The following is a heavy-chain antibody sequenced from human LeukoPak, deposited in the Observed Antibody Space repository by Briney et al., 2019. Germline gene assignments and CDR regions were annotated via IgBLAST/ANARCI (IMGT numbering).Heavy chain of an antibody. D-gene: IGHD2-15*01. J-gene: IGHJ6*02. CDR3: AKDRGYCSGGSCQYYYYVMDV. V-gene: IGHV3-30*18. Sequence: GGSLRLSCAASGFTFSSYGMHWVRQAPGKGPEWVAVISYDGSNKYYADSVKGRFTISRDNSKNTLYLQMNSLRAEDTAVYYCAKDRGYCSGGSCQYYYYVMDVWGQGTTVTVSS. CDR2: ISYDGSNK. CDR1: GFTFSSYG.